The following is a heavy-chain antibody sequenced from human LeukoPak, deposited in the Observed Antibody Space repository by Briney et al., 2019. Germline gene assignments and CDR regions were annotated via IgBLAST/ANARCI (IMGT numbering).Heavy chain of an antibody. CDR3: ARVVAVPAATREDAFDI. CDR1: GGSISSGGYS. CDR2: IYHSGST. Sequence: SQTLSLTCAVSGGSISSGGYSWSWIRQPPGKGLEWIGYIYHSGSTYYNPSLKSRVTISVDRSKNQFSLKLSSVTAADTAVYYCARVVAVPAATREDAFDIWGQGTMVTVSS. V-gene: IGHV4-30-2*01. D-gene: IGHD2-2*01. J-gene: IGHJ3*02.